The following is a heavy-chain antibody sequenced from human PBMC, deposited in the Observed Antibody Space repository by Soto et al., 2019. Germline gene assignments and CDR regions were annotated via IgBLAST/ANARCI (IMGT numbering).Heavy chain of an antibody. V-gene: IGHV4-39*01. D-gene: IGHD1-26*01. CDR2: IYYSGST. CDR1: GGSISSSSYY. Sequence: QLQLQESGPGLVRPSETLSLTCTVSGGSISSSSYYWGWIRQPPGKGLEWIGSIYYSGSTYYNPSLKSRVTISVDTSKNQFSLKLSSVTAADTAVYYCAIATRVIVGAPDYWGQGTLVTVSS. CDR3: AIATRVIVGAPDY. J-gene: IGHJ4*02.